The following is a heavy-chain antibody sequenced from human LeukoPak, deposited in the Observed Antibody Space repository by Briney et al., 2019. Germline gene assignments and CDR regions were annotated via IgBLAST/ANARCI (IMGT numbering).Heavy chain of an antibody. D-gene: IGHD2-15*01. J-gene: IGHJ6*02. CDR1: GFTFSSYG. CDR3: AKDLHSGGYHGLDL. CDR2: ISDSASKK. Sequence: PGESLRLSCAASGFTFSSYGMHWVCQAPGKGLEWVAVISDSASKKYDADSVRGRFTISRDNSKNTLFLQMNSLRAEDTGVYYCAKDLHSGGYHGLDLWGQGTTVTVSS. V-gene: IGHV3-30*18.